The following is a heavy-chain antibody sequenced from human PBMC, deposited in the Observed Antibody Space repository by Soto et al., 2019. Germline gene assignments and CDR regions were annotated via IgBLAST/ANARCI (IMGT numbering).Heavy chain of an antibody. CDR1: GGSISSSSYY. Sequence: SETLSLTCTVSGGSISSSSYYWGWIRQPPGKGLEWIGCIYYSGSTYYNPSLKSRVTISVDTSKNQFSLKLTSVTAADTAVYYCAIYYWFGDDYYGMDVWGQGTTVTVSS. CDR3: AIYYWFGDDYYGMDV. D-gene: IGHD3-10*01. CDR2: IYYSGST. V-gene: IGHV4-39*01. J-gene: IGHJ6*02.